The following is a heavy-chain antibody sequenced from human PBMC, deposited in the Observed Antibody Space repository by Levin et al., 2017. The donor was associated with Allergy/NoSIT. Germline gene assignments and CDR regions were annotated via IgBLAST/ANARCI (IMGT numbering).Heavy chain of an antibody. CDR3: ASWAMYHYDRSAFDYVYYAMDV. D-gene: IGHD3-22*01. V-gene: IGHV3-21*01. CDR1: GILFSSYD. Sequence: ETLSLTCAASGILFSSYDMNWVRQAPGKGLEWVSSISAGGNYIYYADSVKGRFTISRDNAKNSLFLQMNSLRAEDTAVYYCASWAMYHYDRSAFDYVYYAMDVWGQGTTVTVSS. J-gene: IGHJ6*02. CDR2: ISAGGNYI.